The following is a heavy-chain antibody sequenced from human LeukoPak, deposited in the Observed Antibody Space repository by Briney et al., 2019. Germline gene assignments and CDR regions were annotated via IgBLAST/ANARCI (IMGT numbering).Heavy chain of an antibody. V-gene: IGHV5-51*01. CDR2: IFPGDPTT. CDR3: ARGAGSDY. Sequence: GESLKISCQGSGYTFISYWIGWVRQMPGKGLEWMGIIFPGDPTTRYSPSFQGQVTISVDKSISTAYLQWSSLKASDTAMYYCARGAGSDYWGQGTLVTVSS. CDR1: GYTFISYW. J-gene: IGHJ4*02. D-gene: IGHD2-15*01.